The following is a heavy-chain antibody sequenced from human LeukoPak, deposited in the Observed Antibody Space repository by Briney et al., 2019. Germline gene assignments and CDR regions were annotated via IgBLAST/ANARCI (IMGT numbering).Heavy chain of an antibody. J-gene: IGHJ4*02. CDR2: INTNTGNP. V-gene: IGHV7-4-1*02. CDR3: VRGYSSSWPVDFAY. D-gene: IGHD6-13*01. CDR1: GYIFTSHA. Sequence: ASVKVSCKASGYIFTSHAMNWVRQAPGQGLEWMGWINTNTGNPTYAQGFTGRFVFSLDTSVSTAYLQISSLKAEDTAVYYCVRGYSSSWPVDFAYWGQGTLVTVSS.